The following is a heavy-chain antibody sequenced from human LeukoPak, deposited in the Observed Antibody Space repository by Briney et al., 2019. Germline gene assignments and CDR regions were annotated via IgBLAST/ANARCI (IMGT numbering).Heavy chain of an antibody. D-gene: IGHD3-22*01. Sequence: SSETLSLTCTVSGGSISSYYWSWIRQPPGKGLEWIGYIYYSGSTNYNPSLKSRDTISVDTSKNQFSLKLSSVTAADTAVYYCARDLDYYDSSVDWGQGTLVTVSS. V-gene: IGHV4-59*01. CDR1: GGSISSYY. J-gene: IGHJ4*02. CDR3: ARDLDYYDSSVD. CDR2: IYYSGST.